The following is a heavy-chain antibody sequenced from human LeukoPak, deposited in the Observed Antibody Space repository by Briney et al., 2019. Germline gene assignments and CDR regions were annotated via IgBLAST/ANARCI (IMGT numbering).Heavy chain of an antibody. J-gene: IGHJ1*01. V-gene: IGHV3-48*02. CDR1: GFTFSSYS. Sequence: GGSLRLSCAASGFTFSSYSMNWVRQAQGQGLDCVSYIRGGSGTICYADSVKCRFTISRDNAKNPLSLEMNSLRDEDTAVYYRATYYYGSDVYFQHWGQGTLVTVSS. CDR2: IRGGSGTI. CDR3: ATYYYGSDVYFQH. D-gene: IGHD3-10*01.